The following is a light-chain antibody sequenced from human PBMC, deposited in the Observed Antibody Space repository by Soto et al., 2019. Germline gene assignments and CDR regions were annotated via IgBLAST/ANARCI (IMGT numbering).Light chain of an antibody. CDR3: QQYGSSPTWT. CDR2: GAS. J-gene: IGKJ1*01. V-gene: IGKV3-20*01. CDR1: QSVSSSY. Sequence: EIVLTQSPGTLSLSPGERATLSCRASQSVSSSYLAWYQQKPGQAPRLLIYGASSRATGIPDRFSGSGSGTDFTLTISRLEPEDSAVYYCQQYGSSPTWTFGQGTQVEIK.